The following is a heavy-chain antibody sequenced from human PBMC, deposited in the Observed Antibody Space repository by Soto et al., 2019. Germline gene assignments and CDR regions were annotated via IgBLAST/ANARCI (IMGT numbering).Heavy chain of an antibody. CDR3: ARSLTIVVVTAIFYYYGMDV. J-gene: IGHJ6*02. D-gene: IGHD2-21*02. CDR1: GGTFSSYA. CDR2: IIPIFGTA. V-gene: IGHV1-69*12. Sequence: QVQLVQSGAEVKKPGSSVKVSCKASGGTFSSYAISWVRQAPGQGLEWMGGIIPIFGTANYAQKFQGRVTITADESTSTAYMELSSLRSEDTAVYYCARSLTIVVVTAIFYYYGMDVWGQGTTVTVSS.